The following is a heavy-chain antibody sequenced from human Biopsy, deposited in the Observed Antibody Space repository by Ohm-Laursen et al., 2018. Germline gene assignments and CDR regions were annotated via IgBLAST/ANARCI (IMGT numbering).Heavy chain of an antibody. CDR2: VNPKKGDT. D-gene: IGHD2-21*02. J-gene: IGHJ5*02. CDR1: GYTFTDDQ. CDR3: SREQHYYSA. V-gene: IGHV1-2*06. Sequence: GASVKVSCKTTGYTFTDDQMHWVREAPGQGLEWMGLVNPKKGDTRYAQKFQGRVTMTSDVSVATAYMELTGLTSDDTAVYFCSREQHYYSAWGQGTLVTVSS.